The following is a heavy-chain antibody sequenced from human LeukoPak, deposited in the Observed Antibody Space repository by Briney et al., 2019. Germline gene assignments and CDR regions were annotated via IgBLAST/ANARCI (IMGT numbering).Heavy chain of an antibody. CDR3: ARAPGGLGIINRFDP. CDR2: MNPNSGNT. Sequence: ASVKVSCKASGYTFTSYDINWVRQATGQGLEWMGWMNPNSGNTGYAQKFQGRVTMTRNTSISTAYMELSSLRSEDTAVYYCARAPGGLGIINRFDPWGQGTLVTVSS. J-gene: IGHJ5*02. D-gene: IGHD7-27*01. CDR1: GYTFTSYD. V-gene: IGHV1-8*01.